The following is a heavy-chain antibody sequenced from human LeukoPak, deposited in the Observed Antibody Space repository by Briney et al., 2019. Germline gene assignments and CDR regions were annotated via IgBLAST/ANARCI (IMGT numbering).Heavy chain of an antibody. CDR3: ANLLVGAFDI. V-gene: IGHV3-7*03. Sequence: GGSLRLSCAASGIIFNNFWMGWVRQAPGKGLEWVANIEQDGSEKNYVDSVKGRFTISRDNARNSLYLQMSSLRVEDTAVYYCANLLVGAFDIWGQGTTVAVSS. J-gene: IGHJ3*02. CDR1: GIIFNNFW. CDR2: IEQDGSEK. D-gene: IGHD1-26*01.